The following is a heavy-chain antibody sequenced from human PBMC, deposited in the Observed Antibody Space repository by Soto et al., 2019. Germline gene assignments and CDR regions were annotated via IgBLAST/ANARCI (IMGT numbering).Heavy chain of an antibody. J-gene: IGHJ6*02. D-gene: IGHD2-2*01. CDR1: GYSFTGYY. V-gene: IGHV1-2*02. CDR2: INPNSGGT. CDR3: ARDCSSTSCYRDKNGMDV. Sequence: ASVKVSCKASGYSFTGYYMHWVRQAPGQGLEGMGWINPNSGGTNYAQKFQGRVTMTRDTSISTAYMDLSRLRSDATAVYYCARDCSSTSCYRDKNGMDVWGQGTTVTVSS.